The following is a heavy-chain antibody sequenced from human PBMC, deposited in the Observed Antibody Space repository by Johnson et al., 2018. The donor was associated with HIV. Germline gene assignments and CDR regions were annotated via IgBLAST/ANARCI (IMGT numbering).Heavy chain of an antibody. Sequence: VQLVESGGGLVQPGGSLRLSCAASGFTVSSNYMSWVRQAPGKGLEWVSVIYSGGSTYYADSVKGRFTISRDNSKNTLYLQMNSLRAEDTAVDYCARGVGSGWYFEIGDDAFDIWGQGTMVTVSS. V-gene: IGHV3-66*01. J-gene: IGHJ3*02. D-gene: IGHD6-19*01. CDR1: GFTVSSNY. CDR2: IYSGGST. CDR3: ARGVGSGWYFEIGDDAFDI.